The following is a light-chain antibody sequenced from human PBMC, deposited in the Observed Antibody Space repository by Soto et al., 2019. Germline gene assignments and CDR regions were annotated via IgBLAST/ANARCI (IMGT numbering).Light chain of an antibody. J-gene: IGKJ1*01. CDR1: QSLLHSDGYIY. CDR3: MQALQTPWT. V-gene: IGKV2-28*01. Sequence: DIVMTQSPLSLPVTPGEPASISCRSSQSLLHSDGYIYLDWYLQMPGQSPQLLICLGSTRASGVPHRFSGSGSGTHFTLTISRVQAKDFGVYYCMQALQTPWTFGQGTRVEVK. CDR2: LGS.